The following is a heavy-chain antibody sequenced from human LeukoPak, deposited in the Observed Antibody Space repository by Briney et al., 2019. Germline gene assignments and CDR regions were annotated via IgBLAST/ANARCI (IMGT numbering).Heavy chain of an antibody. Sequence: ASVKVSCKASGGTFSSYAISWVRQAPGQGLEWMGWISAYNGNTNYAQKLQGRVTMTTDTSTSTAYMELRSLRSDDTAVYYCARDREMATIYDAFDIWGQGTMVTVSS. CDR3: ARDREMATIYDAFDI. V-gene: IGHV1-18*01. CDR2: ISAYNGNT. D-gene: IGHD5-24*01. CDR1: GGTFSSYA. J-gene: IGHJ3*02.